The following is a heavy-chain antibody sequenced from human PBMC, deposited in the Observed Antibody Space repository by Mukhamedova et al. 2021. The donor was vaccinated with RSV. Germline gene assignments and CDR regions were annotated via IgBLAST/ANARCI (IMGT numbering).Heavy chain of an antibody. CDR3: ARPGVEAEGYYYYYM. D-gene: IGHD2-15*01. J-gene: IGHJ6*03. Sequence: TFSSYAMHWVRQAPGKWLEWVAVISYDGSNRYYADSVKGRFTISRDNSKNTLYLQMNSLRAEDTAVYYCARPGVEAEGYYYYYM. V-gene: IGHV3-30*01. CDR2: ISYDGSNR. CDR1: TFSSYA.